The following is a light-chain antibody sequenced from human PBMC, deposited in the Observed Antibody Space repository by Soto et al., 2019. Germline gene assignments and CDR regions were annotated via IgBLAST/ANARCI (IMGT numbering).Light chain of an antibody. CDR2: GAS. V-gene: IGKV3-20*01. CDR3: QQYGSSPRT. J-gene: IGKJ1*01. CDR1: QSVSSSY. Sequence: EIVLTQSPGTLSLSPGERATLSCRASQSVSSSYLAWYQQKPGQAPRLLIYGASSRATGIPDRFSGSGSGTDFTLTISRLEPGDFAVYYCQQYGSSPRTFGQVTKVEIK.